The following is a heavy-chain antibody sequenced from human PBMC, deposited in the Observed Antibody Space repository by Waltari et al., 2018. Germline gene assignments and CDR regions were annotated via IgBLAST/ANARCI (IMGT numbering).Heavy chain of an antibody. D-gene: IGHD2-15*01. Sequence: VQLVESGGGLVQPGGSLILSCVPSAFCFSAHYTDWVLQAPGKGLEWVGRIRNGANKYTTEYAASVKGRFTISRDDSRRSVYLQANSLKSEDTALYYCVRGEVDTIAPAVFDYWGQGTLVTVSS. CDR2: IRNGANKYTT. CDR1: AFCFSAHY. J-gene: IGHJ4*02. CDR3: VRGEVDTIAPAVFDY. V-gene: IGHV3-72*01.